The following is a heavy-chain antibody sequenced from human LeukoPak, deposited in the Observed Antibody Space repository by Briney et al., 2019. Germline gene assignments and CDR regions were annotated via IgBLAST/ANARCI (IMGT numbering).Heavy chain of an antibody. CDR2: ISYDGSNK. Sequence: GGSLRLSCAASGFTFSSYGMHWVRQAPGKGLEWVAVISYDGSNKYYADSVKGRFTISRDKSKNTPYLQMNSLRAEDTAVYYCAKEYSSGSYFDYWGQGTLVTVSS. V-gene: IGHV3-30*18. CDR3: AKEYSSGSYFDY. J-gene: IGHJ4*02. D-gene: IGHD1-26*01. CDR1: GFTFSSYG.